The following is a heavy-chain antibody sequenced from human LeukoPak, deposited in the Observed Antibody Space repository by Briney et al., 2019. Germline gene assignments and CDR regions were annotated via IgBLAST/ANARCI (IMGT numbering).Heavy chain of an antibody. J-gene: IGHJ6*02. V-gene: IGHV1-69*13. CDR1: GGTFSSYA. CDR2: IIPIFGTA. Sequence: GASVKVSCKASGGTFSSYAISWVRQAPGQGLEWMGEIIPIFGTANYAQKFQGRVTITADESTSTAYMELSSLRSEDTAVYYCARVPGIVVVPAAYDYYGMDVWGQGTTVTVSS. D-gene: IGHD2-2*01. CDR3: ARVPGIVVVPAAYDYYGMDV.